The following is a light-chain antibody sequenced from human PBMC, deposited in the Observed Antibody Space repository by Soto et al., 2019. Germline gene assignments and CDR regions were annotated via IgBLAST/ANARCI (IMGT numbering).Light chain of an antibody. CDR1: SSDVGAYNY. CDR2: DVS. Sequence: QSALTQPASVSGSPGQSITISCTGTSSDVGAYNYVSWYQQHPGKAPKIMIYDVSNRPSGISNRFSGSKSGNTASLTISGLQAEDDADYYCSSSTSRSTPYFFGTGTKLTGL. J-gene: IGLJ1*01. V-gene: IGLV2-14*01. CDR3: SSSTSRSTPYF.